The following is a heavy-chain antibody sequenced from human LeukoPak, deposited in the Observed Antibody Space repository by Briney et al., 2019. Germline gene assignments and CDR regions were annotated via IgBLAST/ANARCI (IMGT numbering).Heavy chain of an antibody. CDR1: GYTFTSYG. CDR2: IGAYNGDT. D-gene: IGHD3-22*01. V-gene: IGHV1-18*01. Sequence: ASVKVSCKASGYTFTSYGISWVRQAPGQGLEWMGWIGAYNGDTNYAQKLQGRVTMTTDTSTSTAYMELRSLRSDDTAVYYCARDRGYYYDRRPFDYWGQGTLVTVSS. J-gene: IGHJ4*02. CDR3: ARDRGYYYDRRPFDY.